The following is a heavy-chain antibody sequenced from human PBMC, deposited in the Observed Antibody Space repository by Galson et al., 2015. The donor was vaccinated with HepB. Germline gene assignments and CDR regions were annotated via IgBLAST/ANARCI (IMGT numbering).Heavy chain of an antibody. V-gene: IGHV4-39*01. CDR2: IYYSGTT. CDR3: ARPLVLNGRFYPGVGPFHI. CDR1: GVSISTSLYY. Sequence: ETLSLTCTVSGVSISTSLYYWGWIRQTPGKGLEWIGSIYYSGTTYYSPSLQSRVAVSVDTSRNQFSLTLTSVTAADTAVYYCARPLVLNGRFYPGVGPFHIWGQGTVVTVSA. D-gene: IGHD1-26*01. J-gene: IGHJ3*02.